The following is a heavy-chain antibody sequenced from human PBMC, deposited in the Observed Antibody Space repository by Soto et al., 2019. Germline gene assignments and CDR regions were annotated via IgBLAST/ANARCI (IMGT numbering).Heavy chain of an antibody. CDR3: ARQRPTDGRWEFANYYGMDV. CDR1: GFTFSSHS. Sequence: PGGSLRLSCAASGFTFSSHSMNWVRQAPGKGLEWIGEIIHSESTKYNPSLKSRVTISVDTSKNQFSLKLSSVTAADTAVYYCARQRPTDGRWEFANYYGMDVWGQGTPVTVSS. D-gene: IGHD1-26*01. CDR2: IIHSEST. V-gene: IGHV4-34*12. J-gene: IGHJ6*02.